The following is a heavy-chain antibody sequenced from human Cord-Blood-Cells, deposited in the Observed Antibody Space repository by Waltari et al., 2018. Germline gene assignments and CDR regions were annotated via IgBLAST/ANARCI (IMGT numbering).Heavy chain of an antibody. CDR3: ATSVDTATHFDY. V-gene: IGHV1-2*02. D-gene: IGHD5-18*01. J-gene: IGHJ4*02. CDR2: INPNSGDT. Sequence: QVQLVQSGAEVKKPGASVKVSCKASGYTFTGYYMHWVRQAPGQGLEWMGWINPNSGDTNYAQKFQGRVTMTRDTSISTAYMELSRLRSDDTAVYYCATSVDTATHFDYWGQGTLVTVSS. CDR1: GYTFTGYY.